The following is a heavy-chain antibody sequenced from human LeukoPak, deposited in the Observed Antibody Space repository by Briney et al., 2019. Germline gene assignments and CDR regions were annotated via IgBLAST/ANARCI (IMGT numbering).Heavy chain of an antibody. Sequence: SETLSLTCTVSGGSISSGSYYWSWIRQPAGKGLEWIGRIYTSGSTNYNPSLKSRVTISVDTSKNQFSLKLSSVTAADTAVYYCARDLYGGTVTTIFDYWGQGTLVTVSS. V-gene: IGHV4-61*02. CDR3: ARDLYGGTVTTIFDY. J-gene: IGHJ4*02. CDR2: IYTSGST. CDR1: GGSISSGSYY. D-gene: IGHD4-11*01.